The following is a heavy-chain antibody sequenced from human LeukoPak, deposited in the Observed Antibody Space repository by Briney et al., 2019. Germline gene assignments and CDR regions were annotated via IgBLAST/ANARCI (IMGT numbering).Heavy chain of an antibody. V-gene: IGHV4-59*08. CDR3: ATSGSTKRYFDY. CDR1: GGSISSYY. CDR2: IYYSGST. D-gene: IGHD5-12*01. Sequence: SETLSLTCTVSGGSISSYYWSWIRQPPGKGLEWIGYIYYSGSTNYNPSLKSRVTISVDTSKNQCSLKLSSVTAADTAVYYCATSGSTKRYFDYWGQGTLVTVSS. J-gene: IGHJ4*02.